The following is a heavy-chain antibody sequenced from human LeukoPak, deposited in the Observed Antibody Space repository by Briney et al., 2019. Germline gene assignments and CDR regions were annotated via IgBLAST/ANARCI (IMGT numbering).Heavy chain of an antibody. CDR3: ARPNSVLRFLEWPKGGYYYYYMDV. CDR1: GYTFTSYD. J-gene: IGHJ6*03. Sequence: ASVKVSCKASGYTFTSYDINWVRQATGQGLEWMGWMNPNSGNTGYAQKFQGRVTMTRNTSISTAYMELSSLRSEDTAVYYCARPNSVLRFLEWPKGGYYYYYMDVWGKGTTVTVSS. D-gene: IGHD3-3*01. CDR2: MNPNSGNT. V-gene: IGHV1-8*01.